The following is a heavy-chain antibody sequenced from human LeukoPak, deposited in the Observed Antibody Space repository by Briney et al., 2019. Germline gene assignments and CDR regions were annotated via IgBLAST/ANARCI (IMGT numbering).Heavy chain of an antibody. CDR2: ISSSGSTI. J-gene: IGHJ4*02. V-gene: IGHV3-11*01. CDR1: GFTFSDYY. Sequence: PGGSLRLSCAASGFTFSDYYMSWIRQAPGKGLEWVSYISSSGSTIYYADSVKGRFTISRDNAKNSLYLQMNSLRAEDTAVYYCAKAVLRFLEWHYYFDYWGQGTLVTVSS. D-gene: IGHD3-3*01. CDR3: AKAVLRFLEWHYYFDY.